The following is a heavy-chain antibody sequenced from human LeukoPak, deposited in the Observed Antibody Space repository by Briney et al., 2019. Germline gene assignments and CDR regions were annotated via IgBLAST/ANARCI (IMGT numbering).Heavy chain of an antibody. CDR1: GFTFSTYW. CDR3: ARKKYYYDTSTYGWFDP. V-gene: IGHV3-7*01. J-gene: IGHJ5*02. Sequence: GGSLRLSCAASGFTFSTYWMTWVRQAPGKGLEWVANINQNGSETYYVDSLKGRFTISRDNAKNSLYLQMNSVRVEDTAVYYCARKKYYYDTSTYGWFDPWGQGISVTVSS. D-gene: IGHD3-22*01. CDR2: INQNGSET.